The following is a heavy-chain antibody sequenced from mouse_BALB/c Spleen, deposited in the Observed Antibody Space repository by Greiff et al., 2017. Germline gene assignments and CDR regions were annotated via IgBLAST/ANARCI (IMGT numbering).Heavy chain of an antibody. CDR3: ARWAITATGFAY. CDR1: GYTFSSYW. CDR2: ILPGSGST. D-gene: IGHD2-4*01. J-gene: IGHJ3*01. Sequence: QVQLKQSGAELMKPGASVKISCKATGYTFSSYWIEWVKQRPGHGLEWIGEILPGSGSTNYNEKFKGKATFTADTSSNTAYMQLSSLTSEDSAVYYCARWAITATGFAYWGQGTLVTVSA. V-gene: IGHV1-9*01.